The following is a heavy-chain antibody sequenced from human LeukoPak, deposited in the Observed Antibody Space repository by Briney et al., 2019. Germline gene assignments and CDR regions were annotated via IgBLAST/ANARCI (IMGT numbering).Heavy chain of an antibody. D-gene: IGHD3-10*01. CDR3: ARQTMVRGVIIPYFDY. CDR2: IYYSGST. CDR1: GGSISGSSSY. Sequence: SETLSLTCSVSGGSISGSSSYWGWIRQPPGKGLEWIGSIYYSGSTYDNPALKSRVTISVDTSKNQFSLKLSSVTAADTAVYYCARQTMVRGVIIPYFDYWGQGTLVTVSS. V-gene: IGHV4-39*01. J-gene: IGHJ4*02.